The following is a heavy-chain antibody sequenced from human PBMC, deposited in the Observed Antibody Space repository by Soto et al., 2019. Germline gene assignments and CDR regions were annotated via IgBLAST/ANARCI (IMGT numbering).Heavy chain of an antibody. CDR2: LSGSGATT. D-gene: IGHD2-15*01. CDR3: AKPRPNTLVGATPSSNDDGMDV. CDR1: GFTFSSYA. J-gene: IGHJ6*02. V-gene: IGHV3-23*01. Sequence: EAQLLESGGGLVQPGGSLRLSCAASGFTFSSYAMTWVRQAPGKGLEWVSALSGSGATTYYADSVKGRFTISRYNSKNTINLQMNSLRAEDTSVYYGAKPRPNTLVGATPSSNDDGMDVWGQGTPVTVSS.